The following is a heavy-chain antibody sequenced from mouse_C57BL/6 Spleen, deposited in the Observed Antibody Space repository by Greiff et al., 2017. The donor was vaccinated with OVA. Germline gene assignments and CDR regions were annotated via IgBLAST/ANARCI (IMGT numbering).Heavy chain of an antibody. V-gene: IGHV6-3*01. J-gene: IGHJ3*01. D-gene: IGHD2-10*01. CDR3: TGAYYAPFAY. Sequence: DVHLVESGGGLVQPGGSMKLSCVASGFTFSNYWMNWVRQSPEKGLEWVAQIRLKSDNYATHYAESVKGRFTISRDDSKSSVYLQMNNLRAEDTGIYYCTGAYYAPFAYWGQGTLVTVSA. CDR2: IRLKSDNYAT. CDR1: GFTFSNYW.